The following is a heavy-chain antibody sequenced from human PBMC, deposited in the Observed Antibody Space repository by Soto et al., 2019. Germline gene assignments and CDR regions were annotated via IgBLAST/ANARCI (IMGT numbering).Heavy chain of an antibody. V-gene: IGHV3-23*01. CDR1: RLTFSNYA. CDR2: ISGSGDTA. D-gene: IGHD6-13*01. Sequence: EVQVLESGGGLVQPGGSLRLSCVISRLTFSNYALNWVRQAPGKGLEWVSSISGSGDTAYYADSVKGRFTISRDNSKNTLYLQMNSLSVEDTDLYYCAKADYSYSWAPGDYWGQGTLVTVSS. CDR3: AKADYSYSWAPGDY. J-gene: IGHJ4*02.